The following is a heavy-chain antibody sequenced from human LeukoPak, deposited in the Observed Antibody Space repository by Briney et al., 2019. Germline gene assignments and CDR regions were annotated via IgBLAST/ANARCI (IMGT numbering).Heavy chain of an antibody. D-gene: IGHD3-3*01. CDR3: AASGIAWYDFWSGYYAGWDY. Sequence: SVKVSCKASGFTFTSSAMQWVRQARGQRLEWIGWIVVGSGNTNYAQKFQERVTITRDMSTSTAYMELSSLRSEDTAVYYCAASGIAWYDFWSGYYAGWDYWGQGTLVTVSS. CDR1: GFTFTSSA. CDR2: IVVGSGNT. J-gene: IGHJ4*02. V-gene: IGHV1-58*02.